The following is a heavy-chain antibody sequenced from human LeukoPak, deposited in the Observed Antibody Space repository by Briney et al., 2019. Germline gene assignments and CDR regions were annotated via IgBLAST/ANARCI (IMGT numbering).Heavy chain of an antibody. V-gene: IGHV4-39*01. J-gene: IGHJ4*02. D-gene: IGHD5-24*01. Sequence: SETLSLTCTVSGVSISSSNNFWGWIRQPPGKGLEWIGSVYYSGATYYIPSLKSRVTISVDTSKNQFSLKLSSVTAADTAVYYCARHEEEDGYNAKTFGYWGQGTLVTVSS. CDR3: ARHEEEDGYNAKTFGY. CDR2: VYYSGAT. CDR1: GVSISSSNNF.